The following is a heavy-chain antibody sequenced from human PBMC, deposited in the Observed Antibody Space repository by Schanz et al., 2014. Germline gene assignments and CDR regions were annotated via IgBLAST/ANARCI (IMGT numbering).Heavy chain of an antibody. CDR3: AKSYDTSGYSGFDY. Sequence: EVQLVESGGGLVKPGGSLRLSCAASGFAFSAYSMNWVRQAPGKGLEWVSSISSSGSYIYFPDSVKGRFTISRDNAKNSLYLQMNSLRTEDTAVYFCAKSYDTSGYSGFDYWGQGTLVTVSS. V-gene: IGHV3-21*01. D-gene: IGHD3-22*01. CDR1: GFAFSAYS. J-gene: IGHJ4*02. CDR2: ISSSGSYI.